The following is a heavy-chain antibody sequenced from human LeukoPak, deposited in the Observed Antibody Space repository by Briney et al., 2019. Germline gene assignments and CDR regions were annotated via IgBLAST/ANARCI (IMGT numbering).Heavy chain of an antibody. V-gene: IGHV3-48*04. CDR1: GFTFSSYS. Sequence: GGSLRLSCAASGFTFSSYSMNWVRQAPGKGLEWVSYISSSSSTIYYADSVKGRFTISRDNAKNSLYLQMNSLRAEDTAVYYCARDRDRGVISDAFDIWGQGTMVTVSS. D-gene: IGHD3-10*01. CDR3: ARDRDRGVISDAFDI. J-gene: IGHJ3*02. CDR2: ISSSSSTI.